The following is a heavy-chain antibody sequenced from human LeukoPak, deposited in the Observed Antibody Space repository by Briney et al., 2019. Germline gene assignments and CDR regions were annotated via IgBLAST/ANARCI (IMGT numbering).Heavy chain of an antibody. V-gene: IGHV4-4*07. J-gene: IGHJ6*03. CDR2: IYTSGST. CDR3: ARANSNSWPSRDHYYYYMDV. D-gene: IGHD6-13*01. CDR1: ARSLSSNC. Sequence: SETLSLTCTVSARSLSSNCRSWVRQPAGKGLEWIGRIYTSGSTTYNPSLKSRVTISVDKSKNQFSVKLSSVTAADKAMDYCARANSNSWPSRDHYYYYMDVWGKGTTVTVSS.